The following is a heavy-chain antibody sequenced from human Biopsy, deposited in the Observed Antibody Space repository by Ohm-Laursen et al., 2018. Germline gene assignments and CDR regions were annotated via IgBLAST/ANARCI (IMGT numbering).Heavy chain of an antibody. Sequence: GASVKVSCNVSGYTLTELSIHWVRQAGGKGLEWMGGFDREERKTVYAEKFQGRVTMTEDTSTDTVYMEVTSLRPDDTAVYYCATGPYYDTRFYYNVRPFDFWGQGTLVTVSS. CDR1: GYTLTELS. D-gene: IGHD3-10*01. CDR3: ATGPYYDTRFYYNVRPFDF. J-gene: IGHJ4*02. V-gene: IGHV1-24*01. CDR2: FDREERKT.